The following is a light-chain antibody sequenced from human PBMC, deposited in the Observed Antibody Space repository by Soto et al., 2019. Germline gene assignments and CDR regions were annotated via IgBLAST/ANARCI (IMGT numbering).Light chain of an antibody. CDR3: HQYVAAPPT. J-gene: IGKJ3*01. CDR2: WAS. V-gene: IGKV4-1*01. CDR1: QTILYTSNNKNY. Sequence: DIVMTQSPDSLAVSLGEGATITCKSSQTILYTSNNKNYLAWYQQRPGQPPKLLIYWASTRVSGVPDRISGSGSGTNFTLTITSLQPEDVATYYCHQYVAAPPTFGPGTKVEIK.